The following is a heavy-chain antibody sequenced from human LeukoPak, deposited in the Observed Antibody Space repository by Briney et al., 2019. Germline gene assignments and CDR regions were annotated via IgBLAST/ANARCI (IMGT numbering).Heavy chain of an antibody. Sequence: SETLSLICAVYGGSFSGYYWSWIRQPPGKGLEWIGEINHSGSTNYNPSLKSRVTISVDTSKNQFSLKLSSVTAADTAVYYCARGLPYYYDSSGYYYEPPSFWFDPWGQGTLVTVSS. CDR1: GGSFSGYY. J-gene: IGHJ5*02. CDR2: INHSGST. V-gene: IGHV4-34*01. CDR3: ARGLPYYYDSSGYYYEPPSFWFDP. D-gene: IGHD3-22*01.